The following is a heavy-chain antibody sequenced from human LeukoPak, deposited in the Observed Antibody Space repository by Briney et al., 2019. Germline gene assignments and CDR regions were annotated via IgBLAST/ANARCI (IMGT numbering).Heavy chain of an antibody. CDR1: GCTFSSYA. Sequence: GASVKVSCKASGCTFSSYAISWVRQAPGQGLEWMGGIIPIFGTANYAQKFQGRVTITADKSTSTAYMELSSLRSEDSAVYYCARDQGLGDYAKDAFDTWGQGTMVTVSS. CDR3: ARDQGLGDYAKDAFDT. V-gene: IGHV1-69*06. D-gene: IGHD3-16*01. J-gene: IGHJ3*02. CDR2: IIPIFGTA.